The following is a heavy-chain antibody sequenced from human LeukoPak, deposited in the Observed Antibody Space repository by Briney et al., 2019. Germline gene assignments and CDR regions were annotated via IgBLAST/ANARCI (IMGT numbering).Heavy chain of an antibody. CDR1: GGSISSYY. J-gene: IGHJ3*02. D-gene: IGHD3-10*02. V-gene: IGHV4-59*01. CDR2: IYYSGST. Sequence: KPSETLSLTCTLSGGSISSYYWSWIRQPPGKGLKWIGYIYYSGSTNYNPSLKGRVTISVDTSKNQFSLKLSSVTAADTAVYYCARDLSFVRGVPLAFDIWGQGTMVTVSS. CDR3: ARDLSFVRGVPLAFDI.